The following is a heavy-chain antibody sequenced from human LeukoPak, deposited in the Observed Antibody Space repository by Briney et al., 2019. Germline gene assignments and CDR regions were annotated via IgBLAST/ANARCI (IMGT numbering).Heavy chain of an antibody. J-gene: IGHJ4*02. CDR1: GFMFSSSV. Sequence: GGSLRLSCAASGFMFSSSVMSWVRQTPGKGLEWVSSINSGSGGATYYRGSVKGRFTISRDNSKSTLYLQINALRAEDTALYYCARQQIGSTGYYAWGYWGQGTLVTVSS. CDR3: ARQQIGSTGYYAWGY. D-gene: IGHD3-9*01. CDR2: INSGSGGAT. V-gene: IGHV3-23*01.